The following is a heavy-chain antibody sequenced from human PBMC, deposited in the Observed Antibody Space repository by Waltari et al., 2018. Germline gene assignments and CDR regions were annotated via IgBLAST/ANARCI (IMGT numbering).Heavy chain of an antibody. CDR1: GFTFSSYS. CDR2: ISSSSSYI. V-gene: IGHV3-21*01. CDR3: ARELVGATGYYFDY. J-gene: IGHJ4*02. D-gene: IGHD1-26*01. Sequence: EVQLVESGGGLVKPGGSLRLSCAASGFTFSSYSMNWVRQAPGKGLEWVSSISSSSSYIYYADSVKGRFTISRDNAKNSLYLQMNSLRAEDTAVYYCARELVGATGYYFDYWGQGTLVTVSS.